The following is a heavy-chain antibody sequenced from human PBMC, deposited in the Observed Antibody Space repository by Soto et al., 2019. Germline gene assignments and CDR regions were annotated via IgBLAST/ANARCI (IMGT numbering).Heavy chain of an antibody. D-gene: IGHD1-26*01. CDR2: IIPIFGTA. CDR1: GGTFSSYA. CDR3: ARSRELLPLYLDY. V-gene: IGHV1-69*13. J-gene: IGHJ4*02. Sequence: SVKVSCKASGGTFSSYAISWVRQAPGQGLEWMGGIIPIFGTANYAQKFQGRVTITADESTSTAYMELSSLRSEDTAVYYCARSRELLPLYLDYWGQGTLVTVSS.